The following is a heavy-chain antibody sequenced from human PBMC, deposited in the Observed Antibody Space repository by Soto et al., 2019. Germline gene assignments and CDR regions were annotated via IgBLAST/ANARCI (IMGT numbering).Heavy chain of an antibody. Sequence: SETLSLTCSVSGDSISNLDYFWAWIRQPPGQALEYIGYIYKSATTYYNPSFESRVAISVDTSKSQFSLNVSSVTAADTAVYFCARGRYCLTGRCFPNWFDSWGQGALVTVSS. V-gene: IGHV4-30-4*01. CDR1: GDSISNLDYF. D-gene: IGHD7-27*01. J-gene: IGHJ5*01. CDR3: ARGRYCLTGRCFPNWFDS. CDR2: IYKSATT.